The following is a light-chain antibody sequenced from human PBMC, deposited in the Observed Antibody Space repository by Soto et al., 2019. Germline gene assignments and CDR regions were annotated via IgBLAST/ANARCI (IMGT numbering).Light chain of an antibody. J-gene: IGKJ4*01. CDR2: AAS. V-gene: IGKV1-39*01. Sequence: DIQMSQPPSSLSASVGDRVTITCRASQSISSYLNWYQQKPGKAPKLLIYAASSLQSGVPSRFSGSASGTDFTLTISSLQPEDFATYYCQQANSFPLTFGGGTKVDI. CDR3: QQANSFPLT. CDR1: QSISSY.